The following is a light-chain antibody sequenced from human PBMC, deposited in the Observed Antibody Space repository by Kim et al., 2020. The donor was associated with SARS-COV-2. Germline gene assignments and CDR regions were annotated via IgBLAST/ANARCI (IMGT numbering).Light chain of an antibody. CDR2: EVS. J-gene: IGLJ2*01. Sequence: GQSVTISCTGTVGDIIDYNYVSWYQHHPGKAPRLMIYEVSRRPSGVPDRFSGSKSGNTASLTVSGLQADDEADYYCSSYAGSNHLVFGGGTQLTVL. CDR3: SSYAGSNHLV. CDR1: VGDIIDYNY. V-gene: IGLV2-8*01.